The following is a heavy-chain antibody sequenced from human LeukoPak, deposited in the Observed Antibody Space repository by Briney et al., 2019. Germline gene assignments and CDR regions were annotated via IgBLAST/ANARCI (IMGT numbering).Heavy chain of an antibody. D-gene: IGHD3-10*01. V-gene: IGHV3-7*01. Sequence: GGSLRLSCAASGFTFRSYWMSWVRQAPGKGLEWVANIKQGGSEKHYVDSVKGRFTISRDDAKGSLYLQMNSLRVEDTAVYYCAREAAESDGMDVWGQGTTVTVSS. CDR2: IKQGGSEK. CDR3: AREAAESDGMDV. J-gene: IGHJ6*02. CDR1: GFTFRSYW.